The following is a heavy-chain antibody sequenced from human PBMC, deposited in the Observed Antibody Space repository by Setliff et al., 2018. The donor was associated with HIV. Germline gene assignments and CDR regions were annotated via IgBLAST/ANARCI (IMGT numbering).Heavy chain of an antibody. J-gene: IGHJ6*03. D-gene: IGHD6-13*01. V-gene: IGHV5-51*01. CDR3: ARRGYGGYYFMDV. CDR2: IYPGDSDT. Sequence: PGESLKISCKGSGYSFSSSWIGWVRQMPGKGLEWMGVIYPGDSDTRYNPSFQGQVTISADKSITTAYLQWRSLKASDTAMYYCARRGYGGYYFMDVWGKGTTVTVSS. CDR1: GYSFSSSW.